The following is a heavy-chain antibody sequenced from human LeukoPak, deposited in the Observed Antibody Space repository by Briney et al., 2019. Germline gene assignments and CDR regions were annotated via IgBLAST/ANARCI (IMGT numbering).Heavy chain of an antibody. J-gene: IGHJ4*02. CDR1: GGSISSYY. CDR2: IYYSGST. Sequence: SETLSLTCTVSGGSISSYYWGWIRQPPGKGLEWIGSIYYSGSTYYNPSLKSRVTISVDTSKNQFSLKLSSVTAADTAVYYCARQGYDILTGYYRFDYWGQGTLVTVSS. V-gene: IGHV4-39*01. CDR3: ARQGYDILTGYYRFDY. D-gene: IGHD3-9*01.